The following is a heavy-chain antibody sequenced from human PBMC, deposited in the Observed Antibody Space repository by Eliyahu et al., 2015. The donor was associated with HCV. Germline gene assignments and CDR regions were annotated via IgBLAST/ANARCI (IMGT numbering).Heavy chain of an antibody. CDR1: GFPFSSSA. Sequence: EVQLVESGGGLVQPGGSLXLSCSGXGFPFSSSAMHWVRQAAGKGLDYVSTISHNAGSTYYADSVKGRFTISRDNSKNTLYLEMSSLRIEDTVLYYCVQSTTVAVSPYDYWGQGTLVTVSS. V-gene: IGHV3-64D*06. D-gene: IGHD4-23*01. CDR2: ISHNAGST. J-gene: IGHJ4*02. CDR3: VQSTTVAVSPYDY.